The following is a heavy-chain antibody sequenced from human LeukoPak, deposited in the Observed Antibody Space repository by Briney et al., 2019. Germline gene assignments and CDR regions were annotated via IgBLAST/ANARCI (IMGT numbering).Heavy chain of an antibody. CDR1: GYTFTGYH. V-gene: IGHV1-2*02. CDR3: ARATGGYYDYFDY. D-gene: IGHD3-22*01. Sequence: ASVKVSCKASGYTFTGYHIHWVRQAPGQGLEWMGWINPNSGGTNYAQRFQGRVTMTRDTSISTAYMELNRLTSDDTAVYYCARATGGYYDYFDYWGQGTLVTVSS. J-gene: IGHJ4*02. CDR2: INPNSGGT.